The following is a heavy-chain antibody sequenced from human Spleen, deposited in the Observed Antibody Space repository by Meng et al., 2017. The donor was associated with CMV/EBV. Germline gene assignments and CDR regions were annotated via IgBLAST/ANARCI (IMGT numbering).Heavy chain of an antibody. Sequence: GGSLRLSCAASGFTFSSYAMHWVRQAPGKGLEWVAVISYDGSNKYHADSVKGRFTISRDNSKNTLYLQMNSLRAEDTAVYYCATRSGIVVVPAAMGAFDIWGQGTMVTVSS. D-gene: IGHD2-2*01. CDR2: ISYDGSNK. CDR3: ATRSGIVVVPAAMGAFDI. V-gene: IGHV3-30*04. J-gene: IGHJ3*02. CDR1: GFTFSSYA.